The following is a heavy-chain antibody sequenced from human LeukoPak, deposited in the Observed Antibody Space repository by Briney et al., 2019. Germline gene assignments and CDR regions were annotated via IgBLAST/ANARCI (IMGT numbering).Heavy chain of an antibody. CDR1: GGSFSGYY. J-gene: IGHJ4*02. CDR2: INHSGST. D-gene: IGHD2-15*01. CDR3: ARSHCSGGSCYSNKGHYFDY. Sequence: PSETLSLTCAVYGGSFSGYYWSWIRQPPGKGLEWIGEINHSGSTNYNPSLKRRVTISVDTSKNQYSLKLSSVTAADTAVYYCARSHCSGGSCYSNKGHYFDYWGQGTLVTVSS. V-gene: IGHV4-34*01.